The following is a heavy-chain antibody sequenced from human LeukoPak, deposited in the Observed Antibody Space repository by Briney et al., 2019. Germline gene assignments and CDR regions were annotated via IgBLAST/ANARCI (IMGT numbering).Heavy chain of an antibody. CDR1: GFTFSSYS. CDR3: ARDPHSNYGY. D-gene: IGHD4-11*01. V-gene: IGHV3-21*01. CDR2: ISSSSSYI. Sequence: GGSLRLSCAASGFTFSSYSMNWVRQAPGKGLEWVSSISSSSSYIYYADSVKGRFTISRDNAKNSLYLQMNSRRAEDTAVYYCARDPHSNYGYWGQGTLVTVSS. J-gene: IGHJ4*02.